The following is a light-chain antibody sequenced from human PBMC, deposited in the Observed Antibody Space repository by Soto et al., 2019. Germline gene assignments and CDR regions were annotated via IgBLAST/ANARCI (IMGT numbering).Light chain of an antibody. CDR3: QQYGSAPMFT. J-gene: IGKJ2*01. CDR2: GVS. CDR1: LSLSSF. V-gene: IGKV3-20*01. Sequence: DIVLTQSPGTLSLSPGERATLSCRASLSLSSFLAWYQQKPGRAPRLLIYGVSRRATGIPDRFSGSGSGTDFTLTISRLEPEDFAVYYCQQYGSAPMFTFGQGTKVDI.